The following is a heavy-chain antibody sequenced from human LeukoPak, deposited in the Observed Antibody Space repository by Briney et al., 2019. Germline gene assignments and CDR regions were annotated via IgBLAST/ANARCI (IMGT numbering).Heavy chain of an antibody. CDR2: ISGSGGST. J-gene: IGHJ4*02. V-gene: IGHV3-23*01. Sequence: GGSLRLSCAASGFTFSSYAMSWVRQAPGKGLEWVSAISGSGGSTYYAGSVKGRFTISRDNSKNTLYLQMNSLRAEDTAVYYCVKALRFLEWLLFWGQGTLVTVSS. D-gene: IGHD3-3*01. CDR1: GFTFSSYA. CDR3: VKALRFLEWLLF.